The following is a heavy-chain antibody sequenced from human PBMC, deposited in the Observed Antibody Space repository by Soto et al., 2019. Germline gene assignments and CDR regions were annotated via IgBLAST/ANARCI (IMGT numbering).Heavy chain of an antibody. V-gene: IGHV4-30-4*01. Sequence: SETLSLTCSVSGASVTSPEHYWTWIRQSPGKGLEWIGYIYYGGSTVYNPSLKGRSTVSLDTSKNQFSLKLSAVTAADTAVYYCATSQKGYNWNYFDHWGQGALVTVSS. D-gene: IGHD1-20*01. CDR3: ATSQKGYNWNYFDH. J-gene: IGHJ4*02. CDR2: IYYGGST. CDR1: GASVTSPEHY.